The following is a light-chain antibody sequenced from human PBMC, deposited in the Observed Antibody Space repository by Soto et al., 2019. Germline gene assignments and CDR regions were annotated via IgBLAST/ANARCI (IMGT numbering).Light chain of an antibody. CDR1: QDIGSW. J-gene: IGKJ5*01. CDR2: GAS. Sequence: DIQMTQSPSSVSASVGDRVTITCRASQDIGSWLAWYQQKPGKAPDLLIYGASSLQSGVPSRFYGSGSGTDFTLTISSLQPEDFATYYCQQGGSFPITFDQEARLQI. V-gene: IGKV1-12*01. CDR3: QQGGSFPIT.